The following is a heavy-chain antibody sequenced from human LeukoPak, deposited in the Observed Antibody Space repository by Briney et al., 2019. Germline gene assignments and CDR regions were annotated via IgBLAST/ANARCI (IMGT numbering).Heavy chain of an antibody. Sequence: GGSLRLSCAASGFAFSSFAMGWVRQSPGKGLAWLSTINDGGNNTFYADSVKGRFTISRDNSKNTLYLHMDSLRPDDTAIYYCTKELHVAVAVAEYYYFYMDVWGRGTAVTVSS. CDR3: TKELHVAVAVAEYYYFYMDV. D-gene: IGHD6-19*01. CDR1: GFAFSSFA. CDR2: INDGGNNT. J-gene: IGHJ6*03. V-gene: IGHV3-23*01.